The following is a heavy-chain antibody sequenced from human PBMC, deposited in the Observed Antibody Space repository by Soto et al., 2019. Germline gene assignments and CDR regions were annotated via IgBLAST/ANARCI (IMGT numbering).Heavy chain of an antibody. CDR3: AKDGDQLPHPTFGMDV. CDR2: IRASGNSR. D-gene: IGHD2-2*01. J-gene: IGHJ6*02. CDR1: GFTFSRFA. Sequence: EVQLLESGGGLVQPGGYLSLSCAASGFTFSRFAISWVRQAPGKGLEWVSAIRASGNSRYYADSVEGRFTISRDNSKDTWFMQVNSLRAEDTAVYYCAKDGDQLPHPTFGMDVGGQGTTVTVSS. V-gene: IGHV3-23*01.